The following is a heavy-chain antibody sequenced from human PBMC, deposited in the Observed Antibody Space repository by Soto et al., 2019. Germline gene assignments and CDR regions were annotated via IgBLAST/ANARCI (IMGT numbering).Heavy chain of an antibody. CDR1: GGTFSSYA. V-gene: IGHV1-69*01. CDR2: IIPIFGTA. CDR3: ARARHSSSWYGAFDY. J-gene: IGHJ4*02. Sequence: QVQLVQSGAEVKKPGSSVTVSCKASGGTFSSYAISWVRQAPGQGLEWMGGIIPIFGTANYAQKFQGRVTITADESTSTAYMELSSLRSEDTAVYYCARARHSSSWYGAFDYWGQGTLVTVSS. D-gene: IGHD6-13*01.